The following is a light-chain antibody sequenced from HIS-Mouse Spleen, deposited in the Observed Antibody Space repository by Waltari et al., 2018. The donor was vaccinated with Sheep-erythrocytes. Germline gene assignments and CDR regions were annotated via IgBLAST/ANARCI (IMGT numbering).Light chain of an antibody. V-gene: IGLV2-11*01. J-gene: IGLJ1*01. CDR2: DVS. CDR3: CSYAGSYNHV. CDR1: SSAVGGSHY. Sequence: QSALTQPRSVSGSPGQSVTISFPGTSSAVGGSHYVSWYQQHQGKAPKLMIYDVSKRPSGVPDRFSGSKSGNTASLTISGLQAEDEADYYCCSYAGSYNHVFATGTKVTVL.